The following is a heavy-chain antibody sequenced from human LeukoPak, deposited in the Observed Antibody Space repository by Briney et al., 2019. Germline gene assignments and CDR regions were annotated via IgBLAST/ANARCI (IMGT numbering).Heavy chain of an antibody. Sequence: ASVKVSCKASGYTFTGYYLHWVRQAPGQGLEWMGWISPNSGGTNYAQKFQGRVTMTRDTSISTAYMELSGLRSDDTAVYYCARTRGIAVAGALSVGYWGQGTLVTVSS. CDR1: GYTFTGYY. CDR2: ISPNSGGT. V-gene: IGHV1-2*02. D-gene: IGHD6-19*01. J-gene: IGHJ4*02. CDR3: ARTRGIAVAGALSVGY.